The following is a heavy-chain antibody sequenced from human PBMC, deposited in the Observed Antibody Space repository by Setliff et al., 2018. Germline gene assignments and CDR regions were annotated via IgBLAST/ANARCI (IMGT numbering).Heavy chain of an antibody. V-gene: IGHV4-34*01. D-gene: IGHD6-6*01. CDR3: ARGRNVAARLFDS. CDR2: INHSGNT. J-gene: IGHJ4*02. Sequence: SETLSLTCAAPGGSFSDYYWTWIRQPPGKGLERIGEINHSGNTKSKPSLKSRVTITVDPSKNQFSLKLNSVTAADTAVYYCARGRNVAARLFDSWGQGTLVTVSS. CDR1: GGSFSDYY.